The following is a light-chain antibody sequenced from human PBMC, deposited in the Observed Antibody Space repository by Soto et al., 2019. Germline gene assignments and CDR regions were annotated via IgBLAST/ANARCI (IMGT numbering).Light chain of an antibody. CDR1: QTISSW. V-gene: IGKV1-5*01. Sequence: DIQMTQSPSTLSGSVGDIVTITCRASQTISSWLAWYQQKPGKAPKLLIYDASNLESGVPSRFGGSGSGTEFTLTISSLQPDDFATYYCKQYNTYYSFGQGTKVDIK. CDR2: DAS. CDR3: KQYNTYYS. J-gene: IGKJ2*03.